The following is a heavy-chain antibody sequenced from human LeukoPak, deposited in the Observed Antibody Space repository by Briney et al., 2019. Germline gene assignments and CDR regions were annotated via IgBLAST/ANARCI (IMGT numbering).Heavy chain of an antibody. CDR3: ARSASRYFDWLSPPDAFDI. Sequence: SGPTLVNPTQTLTLTCTFSGFSLSTSGMCVSWIRQPPGKALEWLARIDWDDDKYYSTSLKTRLTISKDTSKNQVVLTMTNMDPVDTATYYCARSASRYFDWLSPPDAFDIWGQGTMVTVSS. CDR2: IDWDDDK. J-gene: IGHJ3*02. V-gene: IGHV2-70*11. CDR1: GFSLSTSGMC. D-gene: IGHD3-9*01.